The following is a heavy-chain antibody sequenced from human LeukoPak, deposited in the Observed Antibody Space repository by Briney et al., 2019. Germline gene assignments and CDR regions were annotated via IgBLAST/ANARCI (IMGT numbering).Heavy chain of an antibody. V-gene: IGHV4-59*01. CDR2: IYHIGST. CDR1: GGSINSDY. Sequence: SGTLSLTCSVSGGSINSDYWNWIRQPPGKGLEWIGYIYHIGSTNYNPSLKSRVTILIDKSKKQFSLKLNTVTAADTAIYYCARVGGMTTINNAAFEIWGHGTMVTVSS. J-gene: IGHJ3*02. D-gene: IGHD5-24*01. CDR3: ARVGGMTTINNAAFEI.